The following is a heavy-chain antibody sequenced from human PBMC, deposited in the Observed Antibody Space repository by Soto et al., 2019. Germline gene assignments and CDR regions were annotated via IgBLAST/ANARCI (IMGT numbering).Heavy chain of an antibody. D-gene: IGHD2-2*01. CDR2: INLNSGDT. J-gene: IGHJ6*02. CDR3: ARDHLPDYYYYGMDV. Sequence: QVQLVQSGAEVKKPGASVKVSCKASGYTFSDYYIHWVRQAPGQGPEWMGWINLNSGDTNYAQKFQGWVTMTRDTSXXTAYMELSRLTSDDTAIYYCARDHLPDYYYYGMDVWGQGTTVTVSS. V-gene: IGHV1-2*04. CDR1: GYTFSDYY.